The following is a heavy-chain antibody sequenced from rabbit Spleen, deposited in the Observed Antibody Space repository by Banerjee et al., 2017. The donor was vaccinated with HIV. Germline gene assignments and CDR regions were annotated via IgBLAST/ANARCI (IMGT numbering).Heavy chain of an antibody. V-gene: IGHV1S45*01. CDR2: INAATGKP. Sequence: QQQLVESGGGLVQPEGSLTLTCKASGFSFSDRDVMCWVRQAPGKGLEWIACINAATGKPVYATWAKGRFTISRTSSTTVTLRMTSLTAADRATYFCARDGAGSSYFNLWGQGTLVTVS. D-gene: IGHD8-1*01. J-gene: IGHJ4*01. CDR1: GFSFSDRDV. CDR3: ARDGAGSSYFNL.